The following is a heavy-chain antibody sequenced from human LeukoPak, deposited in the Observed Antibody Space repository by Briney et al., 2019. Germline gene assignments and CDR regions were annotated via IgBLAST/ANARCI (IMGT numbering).Heavy chain of an antibody. CDR3: ARVPVSSSWYVLDY. CDR2: ISYDGSNK. D-gene: IGHD6-13*01. V-gene: IGHV3-30-3*01. Sequence: GGSLRLSCAASGFTFSSYAMHWVRQAPGKGLEWVAVISYDGSNKYYADSVKGRFTISRDNSKNTLYLQMNSLRAEDTAVYYCARVPVSSSWYVLDYWGQGTLVTVSS. J-gene: IGHJ4*02. CDR1: GFTFSSYA.